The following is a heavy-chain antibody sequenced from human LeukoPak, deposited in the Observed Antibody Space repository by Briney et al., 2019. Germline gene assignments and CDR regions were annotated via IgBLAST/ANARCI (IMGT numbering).Heavy chain of an antibody. D-gene: IGHD3-10*01. Sequence: GASLKISCECSGSIFTTYWIGWGRQLPGKGLEWMGIIYPGDSETKYSPSFQGQVTISADKSSSTAYLQWSSLKASDTGMYYCARHLVPGLSSAFDIWGQGTMVTVS. CDR3: ARHLVPGLSSAFDI. CDR2: IYPGDSET. J-gene: IGHJ3*02. CDR1: GSIFTTYW. V-gene: IGHV5-51*01.